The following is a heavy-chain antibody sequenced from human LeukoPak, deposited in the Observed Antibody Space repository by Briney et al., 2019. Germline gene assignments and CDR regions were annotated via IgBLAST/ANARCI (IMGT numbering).Heavy chain of an antibody. CDR2: IHYSGST. J-gene: IGHJ4*02. CDR1: GGSISRSSYY. Sequence: KPSETLSLTCTVSGGSISRSSYYWGWIRQPPGKGLEWIGSIHYSGSTYYNPSLKSRVTISVDTSKNQFSLKLSSVTAADTAVYYCARDNEGATPTRAFDYWGQGTLVTVSS. V-gene: IGHV4-39*07. CDR3: ARDNEGATPTRAFDY. D-gene: IGHD1-26*01.